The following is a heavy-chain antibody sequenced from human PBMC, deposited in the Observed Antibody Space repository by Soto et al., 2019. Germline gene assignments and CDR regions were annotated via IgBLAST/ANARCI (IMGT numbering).Heavy chain of an antibody. CDR3: ARTCGGDCYWTWLDP. CDR1: GYTFTSYG. CDR2: ISAYNGNT. Sequence: ASVKVSCKASGYTFTSYGISWVRQAPGQGLEWMGWISAYNGNTNYAQKLQGRVTMTTDTSTSTAYMELRSLRSEDTAVYYCARTCGGDCYWTWLDPWGQGTLVTVSS. V-gene: IGHV1-18*04. J-gene: IGHJ5*02. D-gene: IGHD2-21*02.